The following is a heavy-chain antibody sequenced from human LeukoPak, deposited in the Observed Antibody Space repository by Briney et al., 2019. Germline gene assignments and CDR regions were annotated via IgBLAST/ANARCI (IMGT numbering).Heavy chain of an antibody. J-gene: IGHJ3*01. Sequence: GGSLRLSCTASGFTFRNYYMSWIRQAPGKGLECIAYISSHSSTINYADSVKGRFTISRDNAKNSLYLDMNSLRAEDTAVYYCARDLPHYYDSRGQSAFDFWGQGTVVTVSS. V-gene: IGHV3-11*04. CDR2: ISSHSSTI. D-gene: IGHD3-22*01. CDR1: GFTFRNYY. CDR3: ARDLPHYYDSRGQSAFDF.